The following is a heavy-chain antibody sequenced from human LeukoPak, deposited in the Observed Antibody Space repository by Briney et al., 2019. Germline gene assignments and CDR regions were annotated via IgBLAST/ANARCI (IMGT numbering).Heavy chain of an antibody. CDR2: ISYSGIT. CDR3: ARHNDYASLMDV. Sequence: SGTLSLTFPVFGVSLTTSGYYGAWIRPPPGRGLEWIGSISYSGITYYKPSLRGRVTISGDTAKNQFSLKLSSVTAADTAVYYCARHNDYASLMDVWGQGTTVTVSS. J-gene: IGHJ6*02. D-gene: IGHD2-2*01. CDR1: GVSLTTSGYY. V-gene: IGHV4-39*01.